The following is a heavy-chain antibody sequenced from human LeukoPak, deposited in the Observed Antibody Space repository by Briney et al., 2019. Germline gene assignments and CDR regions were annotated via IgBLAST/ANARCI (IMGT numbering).Heavy chain of an antibody. V-gene: IGHV4-59*01. D-gene: IGHD3/OR15-3a*01. Sequence: SETLSLTCTVSGGSISSYHWSWIRQPPGKGLEWIGYIYYTGSTNYNPSLKSRVTISVDTSKNQFSLKLSSVTAADTAVYYCARGDWYYYYYMDVWGKGTTVTISS. CDR2: IYYTGST. J-gene: IGHJ6*03. CDR3: ARGDWYYYYYMDV. CDR1: GGSISSYH.